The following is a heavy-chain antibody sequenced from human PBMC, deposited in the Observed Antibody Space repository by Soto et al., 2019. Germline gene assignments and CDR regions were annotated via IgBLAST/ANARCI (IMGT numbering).Heavy chain of an antibody. CDR3: ARDIRSSSGGGNYGWFAP. CDR2: ISGSGRDT. J-gene: IGHJ5*02. CDR1: GFTFSRSA. Sequence: EVQLLESGGGLVQPGGSLRLSCAASGFTFSRSAMGWVRQAPGKGLEWVSSISGSGRDTYYPDAVRGRFTVSRDNSKSTLYLQRNSLSAEDTALYYCARDIRSSSGGGNYGWFAPWGPGTRVTVSS. D-gene: IGHD3-16*01. V-gene: IGHV3-23*01.